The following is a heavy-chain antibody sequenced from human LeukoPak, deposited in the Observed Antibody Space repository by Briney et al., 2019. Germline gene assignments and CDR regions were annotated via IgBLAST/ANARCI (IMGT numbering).Heavy chain of an antibody. CDR2: ISGTGSST. CDR3: AKASVAIPQYCNS. D-gene: IGHD2-2*02. V-gene: IGHV3-23*01. J-gene: IGHJ5*02. Sequence: GGSLRLSCAASGFTFSNAWMNWVRQAPGKGLEWVSTISGTGSSTYYADSAKGRFTISRDNSKDTLFLQLNSLTAADTAMYFCAKASVAIPQYCNSWGQGTLVTVSS. CDR1: GFTFSNAW.